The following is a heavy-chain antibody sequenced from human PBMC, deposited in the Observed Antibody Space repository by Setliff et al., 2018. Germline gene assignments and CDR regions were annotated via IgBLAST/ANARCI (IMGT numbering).Heavy chain of an antibody. Sequence: SETLSLTCTVSGASLSSGSYYWSWIRQSAGKGLEWIGRIYTSGATTYSPSLKSRVSISADTSKNLFSLRLKSVTAADTAVYYCARYNSAAGSFDPWGQGTLVTVSS. V-gene: IGHV4-61*02. J-gene: IGHJ5*02. D-gene: IGHD1-20*01. CDR2: IYTSGAT. CDR1: GASLSSGSYY. CDR3: ARYNSAAGSFDP.